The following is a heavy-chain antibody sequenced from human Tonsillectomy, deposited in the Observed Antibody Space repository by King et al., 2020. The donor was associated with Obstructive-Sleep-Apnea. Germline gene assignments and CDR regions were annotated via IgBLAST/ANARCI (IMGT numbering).Heavy chain of an antibody. D-gene: IGHD3-10*01. J-gene: IGHJ4*02. CDR2: ISSTTIYT. CDR1: GFTFSSNS. Sequence: EVQLVESGGGLVKPGGSLRVSCAASGFTFSSNSMNWVRQAPGKGLEWVSTISSTTIYTYDGDSVKGRFTISRDNAKNALYLQMNSLRAEDTAVYYCVSGFGDSWGQGTLVTVSS. CDR3: VSGFGDS. V-gene: IGHV3-21*01.